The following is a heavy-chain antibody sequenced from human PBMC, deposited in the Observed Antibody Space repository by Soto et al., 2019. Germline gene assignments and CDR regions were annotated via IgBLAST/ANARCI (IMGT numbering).Heavy chain of an antibody. CDR3: ARGRGYSGDDHYYYFDMDV. CDR1: GGTFNNYP. D-gene: IGHD5-12*01. Sequence: SVKVSCKASGGTFNNYPITWVRQAPGEGLEWMGGSIPIFGTANYAQKFQGRVTISVDESTSTAYMELSSLRSEDTAVYYCARGRGYSGDDHYYYFDMDVWGQGTTVTDSS. J-gene: IGHJ6*02. CDR2: SIPIFGTA. V-gene: IGHV1-69*13.